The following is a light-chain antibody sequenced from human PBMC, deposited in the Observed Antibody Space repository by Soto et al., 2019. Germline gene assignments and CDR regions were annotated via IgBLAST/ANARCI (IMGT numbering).Light chain of an antibody. J-gene: IGKJ3*01. CDR1: QNISKW. CDR3: QQDNHSSFT. Sequence: DVQMTQSPSTLSASVGDRVTITCRASQNISKWLAWYQQKTGRAPHLLIYDASSLQTGVPSRYSGSGSGTEFTLIISSLQTDDVANYHCQQDNHSSFTFGPGTKVDLK. V-gene: IGKV1-5*01. CDR2: DAS.